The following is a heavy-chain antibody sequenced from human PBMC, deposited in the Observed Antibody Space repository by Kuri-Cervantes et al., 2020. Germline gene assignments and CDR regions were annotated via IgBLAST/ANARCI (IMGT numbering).Heavy chain of an antibody. Sequence: GESLKISCAASGFTFSMYTMNWVRQAPGKGLEWVSYISSSSSYIYYADSVKGRFTISRDNAKNSLYLQMNSLRAEDTAVYYCARQAYCGGDCTNDAFGIWGQGTMVTVSS. V-gene: IGHV3-21*05. CDR1: GFTFSMYT. D-gene: IGHD2-21*02. CDR3: ARQAYCGGDCTNDAFGI. J-gene: IGHJ3*02. CDR2: ISSSSSYI.